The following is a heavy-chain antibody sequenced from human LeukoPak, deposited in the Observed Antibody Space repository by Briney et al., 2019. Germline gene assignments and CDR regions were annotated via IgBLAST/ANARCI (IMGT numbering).Heavy chain of an antibody. V-gene: IGHV1-18*04. CDR2: ISAYNGNT. CDR3: ARDPSIVGATNFDY. Sequence: ASVKVSCKASGYTFTSYGISWVRQAPGQGLEWMGWISAYNGNTNYAQKLQGRVTMTTDTSTSTAYVELRSLRSDDTAVYYCARDPSIVGATNFDYWGQGTLVTVSS. D-gene: IGHD1-26*01. CDR1: GYTFTSYG. J-gene: IGHJ4*02.